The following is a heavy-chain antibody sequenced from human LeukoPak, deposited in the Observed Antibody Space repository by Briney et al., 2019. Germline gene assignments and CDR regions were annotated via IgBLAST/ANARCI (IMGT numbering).Heavy chain of an antibody. Sequence: SETLSLTCTVSGGSIHSTSYYWGWIRQPPGKGLQCIGSIYYAGSTYYNPSLKSRVTISVDTSKNQFSLKLSSVTAADTAVYYCARGRGVAGKEGFDPWGQGTLVTVSS. D-gene: IGHD6-19*01. CDR2: IYYAGST. V-gene: IGHV4-39*01. J-gene: IGHJ5*02. CDR3: ARGRGVAGKEGFDP. CDR1: GGSIHSTSYY.